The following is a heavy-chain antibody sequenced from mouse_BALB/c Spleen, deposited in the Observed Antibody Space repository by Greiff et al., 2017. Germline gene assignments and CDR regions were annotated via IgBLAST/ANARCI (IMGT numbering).Heavy chain of an antibody. CDR2: INSNGGST. D-gene: IGHD2-3*01. J-gene: IGHJ3*01. Sequence: EVKLVESGGGLVQPGGSLKLSCAASGFTFSSYGMSWVRQTPDKRLELVATINSNGGSTYYPDSVKGRFTISRDNAKNTLYLQMSSLKSEDTAMYYCARDSGYFLAYWGQGTLVTVSA. CDR3: ARDSGYFLAY. V-gene: IGHV5-6-3*01. CDR1: GFTFSSYG.